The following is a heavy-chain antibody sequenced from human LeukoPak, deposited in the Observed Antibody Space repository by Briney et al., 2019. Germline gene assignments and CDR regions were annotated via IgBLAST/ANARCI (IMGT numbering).Heavy chain of an antibody. V-gene: IGHV4-34*01. J-gene: IGHJ6*03. D-gene: IGHD3-16*02. CDR1: GGSFSGYY. CDR2: INHSGSI. Sequence: SETLSLTCTVYGGSFSGYYWSWIRQPPGRGLEWIGEINHSGSINYNPSLKSRVTISVDTSKNQFSLKLSSVTAADTAVYYCAREGYDYVWGSYRYTLYYYYYMDVWGKGTTVTVSS. CDR3: AREGYDYVWGSYRYTLYYYYYMDV.